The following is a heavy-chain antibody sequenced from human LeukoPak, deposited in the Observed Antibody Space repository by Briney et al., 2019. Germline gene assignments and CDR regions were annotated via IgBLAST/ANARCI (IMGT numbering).Heavy chain of an antibody. CDR2: IFYSGST. CDR1: GGSISSSSYY. CDR3: ARDNRYFDPSIYYYNGMDV. Sequence: SETLSLTCSVSGGSISSSSYYWSWIRQPPGKGLEWIGSIFYSGSTYYNPSLKSRLTILVDTSKNQFSLKLSSVTAADTAVYYCARDNRYFDPSIYYYNGMDVWGQGTTVTVSS. D-gene: IGHD3-9*01. V-gene: IGHV4-39*07. J-gene: IGHJ6*02.